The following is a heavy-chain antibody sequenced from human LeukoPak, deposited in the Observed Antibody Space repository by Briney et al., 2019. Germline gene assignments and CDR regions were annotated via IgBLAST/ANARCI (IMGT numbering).Heavy chain of an antibody. D-gene: IGHD3-22*01. CDR3: AKELDSSGYFDY. CDR1: GFTFSNYD. Sequence: GGSLRLSCAASGFTFSNYDMSWVRQAPGKGLKWVSGFSGSGGSTYHADSVKGRFTISRDNSKNTLYLQMNSLRAEDTAVYYCAKELDSSGYFDYWGQGTLVTVPS. V-gene: IGHV3-23*01. CDR2: FSGSGGST. J-gene: IGHJ4*02.